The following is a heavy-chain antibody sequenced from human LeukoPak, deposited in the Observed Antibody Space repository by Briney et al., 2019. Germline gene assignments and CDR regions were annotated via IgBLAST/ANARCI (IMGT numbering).Heavy chain of an antibody. CDR3: ATSAYYYDSSGYYYRNWFDP. D-gene: IGHD3-22*01. CDR1: GYTLTELS. Sequence: GASVKVSFKVSGYTLTELSMHWVRQAPGKGLEWMGGFDPEDGETIYAQKFQGRVTMTEDTSTDTAYMELSSLRSEDTAVYYCATSAYYYDSSGYYYRNWFDPWGQGTLVTVSS. V-gene: IGHV1-24*01. J-gene: IGHJ5*02. CDR2: FDPEDGET.